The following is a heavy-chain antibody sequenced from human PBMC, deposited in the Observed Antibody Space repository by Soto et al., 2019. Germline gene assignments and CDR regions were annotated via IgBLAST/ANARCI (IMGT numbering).Heavy chain of an antibody. J-gene: IGHJ4*02. CDR2: ISGSGGST. Sequence: EVQLLESGGGLVQPGGSLRLSCAASGFTFSSYAMSWVRQAPGKGLEWVSAISGSGGSTYYADSVKGRFTISRDNSKNTLYLQMNSLRAEDTGVYYCLIASGWVQGLVTTDPYYFDYWGQGTLVTVSS. V-gene: IGHV3-23*01. CDR1: GFTFSSYA. D-gene: IGHD6-19*01. CDR3: LIASGWVQGLVTTDPYYFDY.